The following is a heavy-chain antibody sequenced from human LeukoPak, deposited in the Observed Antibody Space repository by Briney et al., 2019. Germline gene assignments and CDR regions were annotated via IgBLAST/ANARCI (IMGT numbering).Heavy chain of an antibody. V-gene: IGHV3-30*04. J-gene: IGHJ1*01. CDR3: AKAGGYFSSAAQH. CDR2: ISYDGSNK. CDR1: GFTFSSYA. D-gene: IGHD6-19*01. Sequence: GGSLRLSCAASGFTFSSYAMHWVRQAPGKGLEWVAVISYDGSNKYYADSVKGRFTISRDNSKNTLYLQMNSLRAEDTAVYYCAKAGGYFSSAAQHWGQGTLVTVSS.